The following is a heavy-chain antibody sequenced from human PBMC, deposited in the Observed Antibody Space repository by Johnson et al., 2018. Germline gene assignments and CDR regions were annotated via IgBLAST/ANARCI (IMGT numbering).Heavy chain of an antibody. J-gene: IGHJ3*02. CDR2: ISSSSSYI. Sequence: QVQLQESGGGLVQPGGSLRLSCAASGFTFSDYYMSWIRQAPGKGLEWVSYISSSSSYIYYADSVKGRFTISRDNAKNSLYLQMNSLGAEDTAGYYCARVGYSYGYVYDSCGYYYAFDIWGQGTMVTVSS. CDR1: GFTFSDYY. D-gene: IGHD3-22*01. V-gene: IGHV3-11*06. CDR3: ARVGYSYGYVYDSCGYYYAFDI.